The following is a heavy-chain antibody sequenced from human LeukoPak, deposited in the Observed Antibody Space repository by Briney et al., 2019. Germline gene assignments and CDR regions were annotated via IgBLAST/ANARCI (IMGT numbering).Heavy chain of an antibody. CDR1: GYTFTGYY. J-gene: IGHJ4*02. CDR3: ARSREGILRWYPYYFDY. Sequence: GASVKVSCKASGYTFTGYYMHWVRQAPGQGVEWLGWINPNSGGTNYAQKFQGRVTMTRDTSISTAYMELSRLRSDDTAVYYCARSREGILRWYPYYFDYWGQGTLVTVSS. D-gene: IGHD4-23*01. V-gene: IGHV1-2*02. CDR2: INPNSGGT.